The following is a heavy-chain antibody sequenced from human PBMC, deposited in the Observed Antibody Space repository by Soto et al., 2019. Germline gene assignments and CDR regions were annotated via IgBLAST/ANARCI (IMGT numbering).Heavy chain of an antibody. V-gene: IGHV3-74*01. J-gene: IGHJ4*02. D-gene: IGHD2-15*01. Sequence: GGSLRLSCAASGFTFSSDWMHWVRQAPGKRLVWVSRINSDGSSTSYADSVKGRFTISRDNAKNTLYLQMNSLRAEDTAVYYCARDQVDIVVVVAATYYFDYGCQGTLVTVSS. CDR1: GFTFSSDW. CDR2: INSDGSST. CDR3: ARDQVDIVVVVAATYYFDY.